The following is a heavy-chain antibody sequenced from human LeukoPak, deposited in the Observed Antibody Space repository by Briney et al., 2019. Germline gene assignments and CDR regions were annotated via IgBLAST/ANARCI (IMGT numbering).Heavy chain of an antibody. D-gene: IGHD3-10*01. CDR2: IYYRGFT. J-gene: IGHJ5*02. V-gene: IGHV4-39*07. CDR1: GGSITFINTH. CDR3: AKDVTDPGVNLFDP. Sequence: SETLSLTCTISGGSITFINTHWAWIRQSPQRGLEWIGSIYYRGFTYYTPSLKSRVTISLDTSKNQFSLRLTSVTAADTAVYFCAKDVTDPGVNLFDPLGQGALVTVSS.